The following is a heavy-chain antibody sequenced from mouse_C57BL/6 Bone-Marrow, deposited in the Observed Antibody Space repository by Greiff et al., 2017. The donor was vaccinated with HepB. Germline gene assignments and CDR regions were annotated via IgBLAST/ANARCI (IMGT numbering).Heavy chain of an antibody. CDR1: GYTFTDYY. Sequence: QVQLQQSGAELVRPGASVKLSCKASGYTFTDYYINWVKQRPGQGLEWIARIYPGSGNTYYNEKFKGKATLTAEKSSSTAYMQLSSLTSEDSAVYFCARGYSGSSPYYFDYWGQGTTLTVSS. CDR2: IYPGSGNT. V-gene: IGHV1-76*01. CDR3: ARGYSGSSPYYFDY. D-gene: IGHD1-1*01. J-gene: IGHJ2*01.